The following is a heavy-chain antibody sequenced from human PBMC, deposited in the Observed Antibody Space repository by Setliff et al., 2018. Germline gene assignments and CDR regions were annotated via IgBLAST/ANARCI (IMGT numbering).Heavy chain of an antibody. Sequence: TLSLTCTISGGFTSSLYWSWIRQAPGKGLEWIGYVDHSGSTNFSPSLKSRGTISVDTSKTQVSLTLTSVTAADTAVYYCARDYQGGWFDPWGPGTLVTVSS. D-gene: IGHD3-16*01. CDR3: ARDYQGGWFDP. J-gene: IGHJ5*02. V-gene: IGHV4-59*11. CDR1: GGFTSSLY. CDR2: VDHSGST.